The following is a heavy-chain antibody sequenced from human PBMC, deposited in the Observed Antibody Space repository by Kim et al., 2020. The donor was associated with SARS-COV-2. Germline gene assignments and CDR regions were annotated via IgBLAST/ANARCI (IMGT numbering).Heavy chain of an antibody. CDR2: FAGSGPST. CDR3: AKGGGGSGFEY. Sequence: GGSLRLSCAASGFTVSSDGMDWVRQAPGKGLEWVSSFAGSGPSTYYADSVQGRFTISRDNSKNTLYLQMNSLRVDDTALYYCAKGGGGSGFEYWGQGTLVTVSS. D-gene: IGHD3-10*01. V-gene: IGHV3-23*01. J-gene: IGHJ4*02. CDR1: GFTVSSDG.